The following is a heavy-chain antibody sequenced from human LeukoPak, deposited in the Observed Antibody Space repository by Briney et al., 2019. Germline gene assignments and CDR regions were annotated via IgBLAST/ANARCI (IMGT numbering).Heavy chain of an antibody. V-gene: IGHV1-69*04. CDR3: ARAATYGPED. Sequence: ASVKVSCKASGGTFSSYAISWVRQAPGQGLEWMGRIIPIFGIANYAQKFQGRVTITADKSTRTAYMELSSLRSEDTAVYYCARAATYGPEDWGQGTLVTVSS. D-gene: IGHD1-26*01. CDR1: GGTFSSYA. J-gene: IGHJ4*02. CDR2: IIPIFGIA.